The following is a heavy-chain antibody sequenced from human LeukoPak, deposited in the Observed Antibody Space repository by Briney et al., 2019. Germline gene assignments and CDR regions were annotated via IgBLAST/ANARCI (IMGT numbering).Heavy chain of an antibody. J-gene: IGHJ4*02. D-gene: IGHD3-10*01. CDR2: INPNSGGT. CDR3: ARGPMVRGVIISWFDY. V-gene: IGHV1-2*06. CDR1: GYTFTGYY. Sequence: GASVKVSCKASGYTFTGYYVHWVRQAPGQGLEWMGRINPNSGGTNYAQKFQGGVTMTRDTSISTAYMELSRLRSDDTAVYYCARGPMVRGVIISWFDYWGQGTLVTVSS.